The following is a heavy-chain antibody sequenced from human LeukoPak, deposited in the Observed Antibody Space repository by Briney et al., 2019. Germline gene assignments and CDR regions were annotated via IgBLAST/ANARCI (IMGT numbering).Heavy chain of an antibody. CDR1: GGSISSYY. CDR2: IYTSGST. CDR3: ARLAVVYAFDI. J-gene: IGHJ3*02. D-gene: IGHD5-18*01. V-gene: IGHV4-4*09. Sequence: SETLSLTCTVSGGSISSYYRSWIRQPPGKGLEWIGYIYTSGSTNYNPSLKSRVTISVDTSKNQFSLKLSSVTAADTAVYYCARLAVVYAFDIWGQGTMVTVSS.